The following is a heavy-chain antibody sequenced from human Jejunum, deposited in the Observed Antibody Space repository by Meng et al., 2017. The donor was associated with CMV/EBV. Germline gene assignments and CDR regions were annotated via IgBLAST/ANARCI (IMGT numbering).Heavy chain of an antibody. V-gene: IGHV4-30-4*01. J-gene: IGHJ4*02. CDR2: IHHSGTT. CDR1: GDSISSDGYY. Sequence: QGQPQESGPGLVEPSQTLSLPCTVSGDSISSDGYYWAWIRQPPGKGLEWIGYIHHSGTTYYNPSLKSRLTISVDTSKNKFSLKVSSVSVADTAVYYCARDHTDYGNLDYWGQGTLVTVSS. D-gene: IGHD4-17*01. CDR3: ARDHTDYGNLDY.